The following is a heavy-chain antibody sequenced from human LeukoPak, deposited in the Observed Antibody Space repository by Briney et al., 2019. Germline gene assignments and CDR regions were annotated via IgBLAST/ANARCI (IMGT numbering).Heavy chain of an antibody. CDR1: GYTFATYG. J-gene: IGHJ4*02. D-gene: IGHD2-15*01. CDR3: AHRDCSGGSCYSGLLNY. Sequence: GASVKVSCKTSGYTFATYGISWVRQAPGQGLQWMGWISTYNGNTNYAQKFQGRVTMTTDKFTSTAYMELRSLRSDDTAVYYCAHRDCSGGSCYSGLLNYWGQGTLVTVSS. CDR2: ISTYNGNT. V-gene: IGHV1-18*01.